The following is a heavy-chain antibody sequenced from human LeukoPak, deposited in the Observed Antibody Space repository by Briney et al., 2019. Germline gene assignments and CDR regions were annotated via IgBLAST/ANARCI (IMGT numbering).Heavy chain of an antibody. D-gene: IGHD1-26*01. CDR3: ASTDSGSYRGDFDY. CDR2: ISSSSSYI. CDR1: GFTFSSYS. V-gene: IGHV3-21*01. Sequence: PGGSLRLSCAASGFTFSSYSRNWVRQAPGKGLEWVSSISSSSSYIYYADSVKGRFTISRDNAKNSLYLQMNSLRAEGTAVYYCASTDSGSYRGDFDYWGQGTLVTVSS. J-gene: IGHJ4*02.